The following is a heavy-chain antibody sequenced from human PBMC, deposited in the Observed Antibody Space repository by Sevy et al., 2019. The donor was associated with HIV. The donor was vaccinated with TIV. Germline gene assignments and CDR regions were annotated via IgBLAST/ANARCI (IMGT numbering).Heavy chain of an antibody. V-gene: IGHV3-30*04. CDR1: GFSFSTSV. CDR2: VSFHGGSQ. D-gene: IGHD3-22*01. CDR3: AKEGYSSGYAGAFNI. Sequence: GGSLRLSCSASGFSFSTSVMHWVRQAPGNGLEWVALVSFHGGSQYPSDSVKGRFTISRDNSKNTLYLQLNSLRPEDTGVYYCAKEGYSSGYAGAFNISGQGTLVTVSS. J-gene: IGHJ3*02.